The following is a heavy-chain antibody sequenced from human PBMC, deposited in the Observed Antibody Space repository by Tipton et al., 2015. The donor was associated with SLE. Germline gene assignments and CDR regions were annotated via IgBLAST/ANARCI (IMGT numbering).Heavy chain of an antibody. CDR1: GGSISSYY. CDR2: ISGSGGST. J-gene: IGHJ4*02. Sequence: LSLTCTVSGGSISSYYWSWARQAPGKGLEWVSGISGSGGSTYYADSVKGRFTISRDKSKNTLYLQMNSLRAEDTAVYYCAKDLGYYDSSGYYDWGQGTLVTVSS. D-gene: IGHD3-22*01. V-gene: IGHV3-23*01. CDR3: AKDLGYYDSSGYYD.